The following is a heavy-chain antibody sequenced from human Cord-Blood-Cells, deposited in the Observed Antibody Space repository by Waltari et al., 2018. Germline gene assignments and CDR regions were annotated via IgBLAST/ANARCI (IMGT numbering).Heavy chain of an antibody. V-gene: IGHV1-69*09. J-gene: IGHJ4*02. CDR1: GGTFSSYA. D-gene: IGHD3-10*01. CDR3: ARDRGIPMVRGVIDY. CDR2: IIPIPGIA. Sequence: QVQLVQSGAEVKKPGSSVKVSCKASGGTFSSYAISCVRQAPGQGLEGMGRIIPIPGIANCAQKFQGRVPITANKSTSTAYMELSSLRSEDTAVYYCARDRGIPMVRGVIDYWGQGTLVTVSS.